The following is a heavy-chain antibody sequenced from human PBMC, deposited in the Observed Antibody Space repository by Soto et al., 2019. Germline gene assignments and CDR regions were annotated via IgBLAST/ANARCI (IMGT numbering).Heavy chain of an antibody. V-gene: IGHV3-30*18. Sequence: GGSLRLSCAASGFTFSSHGMHWVRQAPGKGLEWVAVISYDGSNKYYADSVKGRFTISRDNSKNTLYLQMNSLRAEDTAVYYCAKDGGYCSGGSCYGSFDYWGQGTLVTVS. CDR2: ISYDGSNK. CDR3: AKDGGYCSGGSCYGSFDY. CDR1: GFTFSSHG. D-gene: IGHD2-15*01. J-gene: IGHJ4*02.